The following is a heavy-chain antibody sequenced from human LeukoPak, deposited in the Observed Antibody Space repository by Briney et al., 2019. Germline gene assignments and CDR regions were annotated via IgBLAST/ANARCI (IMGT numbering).Heavy chain of an antibody. D-gene: IGHD3-22*01. CDR1: GFTFSSYA. CDR2: ISGSGGST. V-gene: IGHV3-23*01. CDR3: AKVRMAQSYYYDSSGYRGPFDY. Sequence: GGSLRLSCAASGFTFSSYAMSWVRQAPGKGLEWVSAISGSGGSTYYADSVKGRFTISRDNSKNTLYLQMDSLRAEDTAEYYCAKVRMAQSYYYDSSGYRGPFDYWGQGTLVTVSS. J-gene: IGHJ4*02.